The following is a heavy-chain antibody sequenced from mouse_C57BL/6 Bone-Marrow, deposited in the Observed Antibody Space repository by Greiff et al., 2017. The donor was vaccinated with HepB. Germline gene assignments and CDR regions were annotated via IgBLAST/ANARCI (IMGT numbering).Heavy chain of an antibody. V-gene: IGHV1-81*01. CDR2: IYPRSGNT. Sequence: VQLQQSGAELARPGASVKLSCKASGYTFTSYGISWVKQRTGQGLEWIGEIYPRSGNTYYNEKFKGKATLTADKSSSTAYMELRSLTSEDSAVYLCARSGIYYYGSSYVDWFAYWGQGTLVTVSA. CDR3: ARSGIYYYGSSYVDWFAY. J-gene: IGHJ3*01. CDR1: GYTFTSYG. D-gene: IGHD1-1*01.